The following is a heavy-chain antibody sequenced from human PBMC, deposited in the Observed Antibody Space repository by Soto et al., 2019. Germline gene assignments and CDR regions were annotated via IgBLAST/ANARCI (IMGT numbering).Heavy chain of an antibody. J-gene: IGHJ6*02. D-gene: IGHD1-26*01. CDR1: GGSISKTSFH. Sequence: PSDTLSLTCTVSGGSISKTSFHWGWILQPPGKGMEWIGSSYFSGSTYYSPSLKSRVTIAVDTSKNQFSLKLSSVTAADTAVYYCPSESSESRYHYYGMDVWGQGTTVT. V-gene: IGHV4-39*01. CDR3: PSESSESRYHYYGMDV. CDR2: SYFSGST.